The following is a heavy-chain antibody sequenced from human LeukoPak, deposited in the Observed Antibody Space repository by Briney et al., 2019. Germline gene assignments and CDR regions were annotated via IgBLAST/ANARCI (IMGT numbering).Heavy chain of an antibody. J-gene: IGHJ5*02. V-gene: IGHV4-39*07. CDR3: ARYCGGACSSGWFDP. CDR2: IYYDGST. D-gene: IGHD2-21*02. CDR1: GGSISSSAYY. Sequence: SETLSLTCTVSGGSISSSAYYWGWIRQPPGKGLEWIGTIYYDGSTYYNPSLKSRVTMSGDMSKNQFSLAMSSVTAADTAVYYCARYCGGACSSGWFDPWGQGTRVTVSS.